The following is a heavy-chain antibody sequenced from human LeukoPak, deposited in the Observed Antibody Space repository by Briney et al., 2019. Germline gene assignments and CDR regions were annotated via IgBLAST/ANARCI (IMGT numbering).Heavy chain of an antibody. D-gene: IGHD4-17*01. Sequence: GGSLRLSCAASGFSFSNFAMTWVRQAPGKGLEWVSSITGGHFPTYYTDSVKGRFTISRDNSKNTLYLQMNSLRADDTAVYNCTRDPNGDYVGAFESWGQGTLVTVSS. CDR2: ITGGHFPT. CDR3: TRDPNGDYVGAFES. J-gene: IGHJ5*01. V-gene: IGHV3-23*01. CDR1: GFSFSNFA.